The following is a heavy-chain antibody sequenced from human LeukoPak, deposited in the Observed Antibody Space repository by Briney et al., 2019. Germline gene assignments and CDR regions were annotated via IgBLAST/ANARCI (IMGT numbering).Heavy chain of an antibody. Sequence: SETLSLTCTVSGGSVSDYYWSWIRQSPGKGLEWIGEINHSGSTNYNPSLKSRVTISVDTSKNQFSLKLSSVTAADTAVYYCARLGRWLHHFDYWGQGTLVTVSS. J-gene: IGHJ4*02. V-gene: IGHV4-34*01. CDR3: ARLGRWLHHFDY. CDR1: GGSVSDYY. CDR2: INHSGST. D-gene: IGHD5-24*01.